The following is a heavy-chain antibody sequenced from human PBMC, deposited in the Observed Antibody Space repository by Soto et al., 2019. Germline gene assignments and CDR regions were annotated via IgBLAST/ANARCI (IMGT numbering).Heavy chain of an antibody. D-gene: IGHD3-22*01. CDR1: GYTFTSYG. CDR3: ARGGYDSPDDAFDI. Sequence: ASVKVSCKASGYTFTSYGISWVRQAPGQGLEWMGWISAYNGNTNYAQKLQGRVTMTTDTPTSTAYMELRSLRSDDTAVCYCARGGYDSPDDAFDIWGQGTMVTVSS. J-gene: IGHJ3*02. CDR2: ISAYNGNT. V-gene: IGHV1-18*01.